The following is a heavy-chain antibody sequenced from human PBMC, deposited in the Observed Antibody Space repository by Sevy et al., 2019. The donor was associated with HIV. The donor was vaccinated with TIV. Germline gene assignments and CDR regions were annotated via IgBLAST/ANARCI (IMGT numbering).Heavy chain of an antibody. CDR2: IYSGGST. D-gene: IGHD5-12*01. CDR1: GFTVSSNY. CDR3: AKLGGWLQSNFGY. V-gene: IGHV3-53*01. J-gene: IGHJ4*02. Sequence: GGSLRLSCAASGFTVSSNYMSWVRQAPGKGLEWVSVIYSGGSTYYADSVKGRFTISRDNSKNTLYLQMNSLRAEETAVYYCAKLGGWLQSNFGYWGQGTLVTVSS.